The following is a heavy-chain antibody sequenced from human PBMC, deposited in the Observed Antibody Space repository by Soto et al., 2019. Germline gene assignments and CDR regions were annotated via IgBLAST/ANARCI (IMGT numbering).Heavy chain of an antibody. D-gene: IGHD1-26*01. V-gene: IGHV3-30*18. CDR1: GFSFTTYV. CDR3: AKGLLAIVGTSLPRDAFNI. CDR2: ISHDGSYK. Sequence: QVQLVESGGGVVQPGRSLRLSCAASGFSFTTYVMHWVRQAPGTGLEWVAVISHDGSYKYYGDAVKGRFTISRDTSKNAVYLAMNSLRPEDTAVYYCAKGLLAIVGTSLPRDAFNILGQGTMVTFSS. J-gene: IGHJ3*02.